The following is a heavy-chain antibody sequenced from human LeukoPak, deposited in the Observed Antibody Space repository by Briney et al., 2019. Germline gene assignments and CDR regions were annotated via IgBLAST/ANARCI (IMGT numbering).Heavy chain of an antibody. CDR3: ARRAGAYSHPYDY. CDR1: GFTLSSDS. D-gene: IGHD4/OR15-4a*01. J-gene: IGHJ4*02. CDR2: IYSGGST. V-gene: IGHV3-53*01. Sequence: GCSVRLSCTVCGFTLSSDSMSWVRQAPAKGREGVSFIYSGGSTHYSDPVKGRFTTSRDNSKNTLYLQMNSLRAEDTAVYYCARRAGAYSHPYDYWGQGTLVTVSS.